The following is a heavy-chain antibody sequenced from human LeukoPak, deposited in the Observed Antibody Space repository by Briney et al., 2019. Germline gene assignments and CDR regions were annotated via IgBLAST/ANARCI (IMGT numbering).Heavy chain of an antibody. J-gene: IGHJ4*02. CDR3: APILVTGTPP. Sequence: PGGSLRLSCAASGFTFSSYAMSWVRQAPGKGLVWVSSISSSSSYIYYADSVKGRFTISRDNAKNSLYLQMNSLRAEDTAVYYCAPILVTGTPPWGQGTLVAVSS. CDR2: ISSSSSYI. V-gene: IGHV3-21*01. D-gene: IGHD1-7*01. CDR1: GFTFSSYA.